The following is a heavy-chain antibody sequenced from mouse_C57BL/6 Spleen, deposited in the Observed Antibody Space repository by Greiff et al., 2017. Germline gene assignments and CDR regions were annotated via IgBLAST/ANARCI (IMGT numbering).Heavy chain of an antibody. J-gene: IGHJ2*01. D-gene: IGHD1-1*01. V-gene: IGHV1-69*01. Sequence: QVQLQQPGAELVMPGASVKLSCKASGYTFTSYWMHWVKQRPGQGLEWIGEIDPSDSYTNYNQKFKGKSTLTVDKSSSTAYMQLSSLTSEDSAVYYCARWGYYGSRDYWGQGTTLTVSS. CDR3: ARWGYYGSRDY. CDR2: IDPSDSYT. CDR1: GYTFTSYW.